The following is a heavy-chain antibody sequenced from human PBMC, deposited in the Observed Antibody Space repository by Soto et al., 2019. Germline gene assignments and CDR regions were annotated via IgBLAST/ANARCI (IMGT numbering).Heavy chain of an antibody. CDR2: VSTYNHDT. CDR1: GYSYRIYA. D-gene: IGHD1-26*01. J-gene: IGHJ4*02. V-gene: IGHV1-18*01. Sequence: ASVQVSCKTSGYSYRIYAITWVRQAPGQGLEWMGWVSTYNHDTRYAQRFQGRLSMATDTSTSTAYMELRSLTSDDTAVYYCARDNIVGSYFFDLWGQGVLVTVSS. CDR3: ARDNIVGSYFFDL.